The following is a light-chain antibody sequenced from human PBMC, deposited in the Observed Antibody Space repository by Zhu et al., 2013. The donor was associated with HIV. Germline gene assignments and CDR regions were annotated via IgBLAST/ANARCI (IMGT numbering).Light chain of an antibody. V-gene: IGKV3-20*01. CDR1: QSVSGSQ. CDR3: QQYGNSKWT. J-gene: IGKJ1*01. Sequence: EIVLTQSPGTLSLSPGERATLSCRASQSVSGSQLAWYQQKPGQAPRLLIYAASIRVTGIPDRFSGSVSGTDFTLTISRLQPEDFAVYFCQQYGNSKWTFGQGTKVEIK. CDR2: AAS.